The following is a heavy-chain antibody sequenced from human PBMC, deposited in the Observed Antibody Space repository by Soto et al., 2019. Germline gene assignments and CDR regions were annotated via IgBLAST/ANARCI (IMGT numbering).Heavy chain of an antibody. V-gene: IGHV1-2*02. D-gene: IGHD1-26*01. J-gene: IGHJ6*02. CDR3: ARIKWGLNYYNGMDD. CDR2: INPKTAAT. Sequence: QVQLVQSGAEVKKSGASVKVSCKPSGYSFSDYFIQWVRQAPGQGLEWVAWINPKTAATNYAKKIQGRVSLTWETASNTAYMELTRLRPDDTAVYYCARIKWGLNYYNGMDDWGQGTPVIVSS. CDR1: GYSFSDYF.